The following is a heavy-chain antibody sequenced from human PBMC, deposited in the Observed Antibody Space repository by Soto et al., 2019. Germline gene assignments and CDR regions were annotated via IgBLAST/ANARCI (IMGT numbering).Heavy chain of an antibody. D-gene: IGHD2-15*01. J-gene: IGHJ4*02. CDR1: GGSFSGYY. Sequence: SETLSLTCAVYGGSFSGYYWSWIRQPPGKGLEWIGEINHSGSTNYNPSLKSRVTISVDTSKDQFSLKLSSVTAADTAVYYCARGRDRISYWGQGTLVTVSS. CDR2: INHSGST. CDR3: ARGRDRISY. V-gene: IGHV4-34*01.